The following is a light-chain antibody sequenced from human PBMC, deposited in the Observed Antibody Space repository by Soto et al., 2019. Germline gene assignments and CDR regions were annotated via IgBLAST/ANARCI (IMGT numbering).Light chain of an antibody. CDR2: GAS. CDR1: QSVTSSY. J-gene: IGKJ1*01. Sequence: ETVLTQSPGTLSLSPGERATLSCRARQSVTSSYLAWYQQKPGQAPRLLIYGASRRATGIPDRFSGSGSGKVFDPTNSRLEPEDLAESFFQQYGDSPWTFGMGTQVEIK. CDR3: QQYGDSPWT. V-gene: IGKV3-20*01.